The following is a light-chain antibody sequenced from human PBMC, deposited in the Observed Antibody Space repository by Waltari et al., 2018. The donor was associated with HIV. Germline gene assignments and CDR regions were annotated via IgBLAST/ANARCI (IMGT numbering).Light chain of an antibody. CDR2: DVA. V-gene: IGLV2-11*01. Sequence: QSALTQPRSVSGSPGQSVTISCTGTSSDVGSYKYVSWYQLRPGKAPKLIIHDVAKRPSGVPDRFAGSKSGNTASLTISGLQAEDEADYYCCSYTGTYTRYVFGTGAKVTVL. J-gene: IGLJ1*01. CDR3: CSYTGTYTRYV. CDR1: SSDVGSYKY.